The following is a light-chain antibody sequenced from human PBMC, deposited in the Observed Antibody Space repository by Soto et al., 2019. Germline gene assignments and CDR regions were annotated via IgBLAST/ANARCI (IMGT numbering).Light chain of an antibody. J-gene: IGKJ1*01. Sequence: DIQLTQSPSFLSASVGDRVIITCRASQDIASYLAWYQQKPGKAPKLLIYAASTLESGVPSRFSGSGSGTEFTLTVISLQPEDFATYYCQQVNYYPLTFGQGTKVEIK. V-gene: IGKV1-9*01. CDR3: QQVNYYPLT. CDR2: AAS. CDR1: QDIASY.